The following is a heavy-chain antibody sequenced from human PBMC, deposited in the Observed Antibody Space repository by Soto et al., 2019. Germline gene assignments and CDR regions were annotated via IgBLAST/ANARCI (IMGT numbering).Heavy chain of an antibody. CDR2: MSISGYSA. CDR1: GFTYNNYA. D-gene: IGHD2-21*02. CDR3: AKGSVVVAAKFDS. Sequence: EVQLLESGGALVQPGVSLSLSCAASGFTYNNYAMVWFRQAPGKGLEWVSEMSISGYSAYYAESVKCRFTISRDNSRNPMSLQMNKLSAEDTAVYYCAKGSVVVAAKFDSWGQGTQVTVSS. J-gene: IGHJ4*02. V-gene: IGHV3-23*01.